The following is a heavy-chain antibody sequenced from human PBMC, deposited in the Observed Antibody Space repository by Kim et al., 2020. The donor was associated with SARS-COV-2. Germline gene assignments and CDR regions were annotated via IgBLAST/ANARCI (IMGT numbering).Heavy chain of an antibody. Sequence: SETLSLTCAVYGGSFSGYYWSWIRQPPGKGLEWIGEINHSGSTNYNPSLKSRVTISVDTSKNQFSLKLSSVTAADTAVYYCARPYSYSSSWDAFDIWGQGTMVTVSS. D-gene: IGHD6-13*01. J-gene: IGHJ3*02. CDR2: INHSGST. V-gene: IGHV4-34*01. CDR1: GGSFSGYY. CDR3: ARPYSYSSSWDAFDI.